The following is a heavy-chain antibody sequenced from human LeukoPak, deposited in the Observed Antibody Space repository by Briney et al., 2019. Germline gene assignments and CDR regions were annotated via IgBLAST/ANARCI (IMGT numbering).Heavy chain of an antibody. J-gene: IGHJ5*02. CDR3: ERFSTPHGWSDP. D-gene: IGHD2-2*01. CDR1: GGSISSYY. V-gene: IGHV4-59*08. CDR2: IYYSGST. Sequence: SETLSLTCTVSGGSISSYYWSWIRQPPGKGLEWIGYIYYSGSTNYNPSLKSRVTISVDTSKNQFSLKLSSVTAADTAVYYCERFSTPHGWSDPWGQGTLVT.